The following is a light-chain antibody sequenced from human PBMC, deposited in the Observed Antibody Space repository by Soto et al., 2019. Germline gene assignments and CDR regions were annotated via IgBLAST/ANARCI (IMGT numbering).Light chain of an antibody. V-gene: IGKV3-20*01. Sequence: DIVMTQSPDTLSLSPGERASLSCGASQTVRSSNLAWYQQKPGQAPRLLIYGASSRAPGVPDRFSASASGADFSLTLSRLEPADFAVYQCQQYVSQPPTFGGLTK. CDR3: QQYVSQPPT. CDR2: GAS. CDR1: QTVRSSN. J-gene: IGKJ4*01.